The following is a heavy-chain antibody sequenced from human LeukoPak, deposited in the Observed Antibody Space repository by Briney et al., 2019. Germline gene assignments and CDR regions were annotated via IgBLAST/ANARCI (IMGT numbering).Heavy chain of an antibody. V-gene: IGHV3-30-3*01. J-gene: IGHJ6*03. CDR2: ISYDGSNK. CDR3: ARGRDYYDFWSGHWGYYYYYMDV. CDR1: GFTFSSYA. Sequence: GGSLRLSCAASGFTFSSYAMHWVRQAPGKGLEWVAVISYDGSNKYYADSVKGRFTISRDNSKNTLYLQMNSLRAEDTAVYYCARGRDYYDFWSGHWGYYYYYMDVWGKGTTVTVSS. D-gene: IGHD3-3*01.